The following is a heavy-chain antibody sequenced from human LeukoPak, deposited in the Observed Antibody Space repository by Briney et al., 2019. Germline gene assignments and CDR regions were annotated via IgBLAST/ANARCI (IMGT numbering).Heavy chain of an antibody. CDR1: GGSISSYY. Sequence: SETLSLTCTVSGGSISSYYWSWIRQPPGKGLEWIGEINHSGSTNYNPSLKSRVTISVDTSKNQFSLKLSSVTAADTAVYYCARLPYYYYYMDVWGKGTTVTISS. CDR3: ARLPYYYYYMDV. J-gene: IGHJ6*03. V-gene: IGHV4-34*01. CDR2: INHSGST.